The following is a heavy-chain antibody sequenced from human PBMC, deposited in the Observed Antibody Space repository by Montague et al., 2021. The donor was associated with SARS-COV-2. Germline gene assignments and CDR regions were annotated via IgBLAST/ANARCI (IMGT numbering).Heavy chain of an antibody. D-gene: IGHD3-3*01. CDR1: SGSFSDFY. CDR2: INHTGSA. J-gene: IGHJ3*01. Sequence: SETLSLTCAVSSGSFSDFYWTWIRQSPGKGLEWIGEINHTGSATYNPSLKGRVTLSIDTSKNQFSLKLQSVTPADTAVYYCARGQVSSSGVLIFIRAAGHLDGWGQGTSVTVSS. CDR3: ARGQVSSSGVLIFIRAAGHLDG. V-gene: IGHV4-34*01.